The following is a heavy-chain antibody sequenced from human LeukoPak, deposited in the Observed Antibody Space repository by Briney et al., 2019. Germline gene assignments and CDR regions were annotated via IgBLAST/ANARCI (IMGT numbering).Heavy chain of an antibody. J-gene: IGHJ4*02. Sequence: SETLSLTCTGSGGSISNYYWSWIRQPPGKGLDWIGYISYSGSTNYNPSLKSRVTISVDTSKNQFSLKLSSVTAADTAVYYCARHGPGYGDFSIDYWGQGNLVTVSS. CDR1: GGSISNYY. D-gene: IGHD4-17*01. V-gene: IGHV4-59*08. CDR3: ARHGPGYGDFSIDY. CDR2: ISYSGST.